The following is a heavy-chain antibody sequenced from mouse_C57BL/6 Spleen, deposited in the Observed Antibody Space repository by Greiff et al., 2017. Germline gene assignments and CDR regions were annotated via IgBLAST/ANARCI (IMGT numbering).Heavy chain of an antibody. J-gene: IGHJ4*01. CDR1: GYTFTSYW. V-gene: IGHV1-69*01. Sequence: VQLQQPGAELVMPGASVKLSCKASGYTFTSYWMHWVKQRPGQGLEWIGEIDPSDSYTNYNQKFKGKSTLTVDKSSSTAYMQLSSLTSEDSAVYYCARGGNYEGMDYWGQGTSVTVSS. CDR2: IDPSDSYT. D-gene: IGHD2-1*01. CDR3: ARGGNYEGMDY.